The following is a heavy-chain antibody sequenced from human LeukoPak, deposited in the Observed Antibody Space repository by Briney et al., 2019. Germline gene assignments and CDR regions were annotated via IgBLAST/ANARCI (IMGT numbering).Heavy chain of an antibody. CDR1: GFTFSNYA. Sequence: GGSLRLSCVASGFTFSNYAMHWVRQAPGKGLEYVSAINTNGGSTYYANSVKGRFTISRDNSKNTLYLQMGSLRAEDMAVYYCARVGDSRDGYNYAADFGYWGQGTLVTVSS. D-gene: IGHD5-24*01. J-gene: IGHJ4*02. CDR3: ARVGDSRDGYNYAADFGY. V-gene: IGHV3-64*01. CDR2: INTNGGST.